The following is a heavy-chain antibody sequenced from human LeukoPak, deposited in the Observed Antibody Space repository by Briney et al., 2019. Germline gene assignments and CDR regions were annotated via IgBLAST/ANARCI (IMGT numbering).Heavy chain of an antibody. V-gene: IGHV3-48*01. CDR2: ISSSSSTK. CDR1: GFTFSSYS. CDR3: ARDAAPYTPRVFDY. Sequence: PGGSRRLSCAASGFTFSSYSMNWVRQAPGKGLEWVSYISSSSSTKYYADSVKGRFTISRDNAKNSLYLQMNSLRAEDTAVYYCARDAAPYTPRVFDYWGQGILVTVSS. D-gene: IGHD1-14*01. J-gene: IGHJ4*02.